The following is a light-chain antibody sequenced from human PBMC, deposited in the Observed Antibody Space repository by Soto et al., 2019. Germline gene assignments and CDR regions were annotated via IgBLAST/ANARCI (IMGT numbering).Light chain of an antibody. V-gene: IGLV2-14*03. CDR3: SAATSSSTYL. CDR2: SVT. CDR1: SSDVGAYNS. J-gene: IGLJ1*01. Sequence: QSALTQPASVSGSPGQSITISCTGTSSDVGAYNSVSWYQQHPDKDPKLIIFSVTSRTSGLSDRFSCSKSDNTASLTISGLRTEDEAYYYCSAATSSSTYLFGTGTKLTVL.